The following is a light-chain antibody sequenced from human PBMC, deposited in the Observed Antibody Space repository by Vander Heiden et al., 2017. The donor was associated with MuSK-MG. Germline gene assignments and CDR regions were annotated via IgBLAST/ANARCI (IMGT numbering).Light chain of an antibody. CDR3: QQSYSTLWT. J-gene: IGKJ1*01. CDR1: QSISSY. CDR2: AAS. Sequence: DIQMTQSPSYLSVSLGDRVTLTLRASQSISSYLTWYQQKPGKAPKLLIYAASSLHSGVPSRFSGSGSGTDFTLTISSLQPEDFATYYCQQSYSTLWTFGQGTKVEIK. V-gene: IGKV1-39*01.